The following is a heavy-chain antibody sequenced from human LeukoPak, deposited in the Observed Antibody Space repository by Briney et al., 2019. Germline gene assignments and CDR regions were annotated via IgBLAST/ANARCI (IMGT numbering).Heavy chain of an antibody. V-gene: IGHV4-59*05. D-gene: IGHD3-9*01. CDR1: GGSISSYY. CDR3: ARFLAGTRHFHFYYYMDV. Sequence: SETLSLTCTVSGGSISSYYWSWIRQPPGKGLEGIGSIYYTGSTYYNPSFKSRITISVDTSKNQFSLKVISVTAADTAVYYCARFLAGTRHFHFYYYMDVWGKGTTVTISS. J-gene: IGHJ6*03. CDR2: IYYTGST.